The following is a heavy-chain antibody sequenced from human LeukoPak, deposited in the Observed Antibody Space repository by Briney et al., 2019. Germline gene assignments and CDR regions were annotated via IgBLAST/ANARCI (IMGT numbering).Heavy chain of an antibody. Sequence: PSETLSLTCNVSNFSISSGYYWGWIRKPQGKGLEWIGSVYHSGSTYYNPSLKSRVTISVDTSKNQFSLKLKSVTAADTAVYYCARDKDYYDSNGYLYWGQGILVTVSS. D-gene: IGHD3-22*01. CDR2: VYHSGST. CDR1: NFSISSGYY. CDR3: ARDKDYYDSNGYLY. J-gene: IGHJ4*02. V-gene: IGHV4-38-2*02.